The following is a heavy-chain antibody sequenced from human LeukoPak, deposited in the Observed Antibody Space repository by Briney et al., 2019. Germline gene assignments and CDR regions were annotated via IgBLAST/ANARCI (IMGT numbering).Heavy chain of an antibody. CDR3: ARDLGIVTTV. V-gene: IGHV3-21*01. CDR2: ISSSSSYI. Sequence: GRSLRLSCAASGLTFSSYTMNWVRQAPGEGLEWVSSISSSSSYIYYADSVKGRFTISRDNAKSSLYLQMHSLRAEDTALYYCARDLGIVTTVWGQGTTVTVSS. CDR1: GLTFSSYT. D-gene: IGHD5-12*01. J-gene: IGHJ6*02.